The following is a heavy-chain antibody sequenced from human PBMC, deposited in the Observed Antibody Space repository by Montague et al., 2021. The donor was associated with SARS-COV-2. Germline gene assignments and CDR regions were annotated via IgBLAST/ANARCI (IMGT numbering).Heavy chain of an antibody. V-gene: IGHV4-39*01. CDR1: GGSISSSSYY. CDR3: ARQENSSGWFKPDAFDI. J-gene: IGHJ3*02. Sequence: SETLSLTCTVSGGSISSSSYYWGGIRQPPGKGLEWIGSIYYSGSTYYNPSLKSRVTISVDTSKNQFSLKLSSVTAADTAVYYCARQENSSGWFKPDAFDIWGQGTMVTVSS. CDR2: IYYSGST. D-gene: IGHD6-19*01.